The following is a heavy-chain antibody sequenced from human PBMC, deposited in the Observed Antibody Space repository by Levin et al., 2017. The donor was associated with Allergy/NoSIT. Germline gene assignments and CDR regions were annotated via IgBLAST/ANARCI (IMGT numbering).Heavy chain of an antibody. CDR3: ARDTGGWYFDR. V-gene: IGHV4-59*01. Sequence: SETLSLTCTVSGSTTSLFYWNWIRQTPGKGLEWIGYINLSGSTKYYPSPKSRVIISLDKSKNQFSLLLTSVTAADTAVYYCARDTGGWYFDRWGQGTLVTVSS. CDR2: INLSGST. J-gene: IGHJ5*02. CDR1: GSTTSLFY. D-gene: IGHD3-16*01.